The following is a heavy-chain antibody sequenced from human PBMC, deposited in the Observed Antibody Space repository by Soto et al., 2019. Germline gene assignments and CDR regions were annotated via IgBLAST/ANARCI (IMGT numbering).Heavy chain of an antibody. Sequence: EVQLLESGGGLVQPGGSLRLSCAASGFTFSSYAMSWVRQAPGKGLEWVSAISGSGGSRYYADSVKGPFTISRDNTKNTLYLQMTSLRAEDTAVYYCARTLYSDATDYWGQGTLVTVSS. CDR3: ARTLYSDATDY. D-gene: IGHD5-18*01. CDR2: ISGSGGSR. J-gene: IGHJ4*02. V-gene: IGHV3-23*01. CDR1: GFTFSSYA.